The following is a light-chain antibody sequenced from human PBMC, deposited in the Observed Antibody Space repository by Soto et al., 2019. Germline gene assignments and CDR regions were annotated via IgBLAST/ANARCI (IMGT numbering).Light chain of an antibody. Sequence: DIHMTQSPSTLSAFVGDRVTITCRASQSISSWLAWYQQKPGKAPKLLIFKASTLESGVPSGFSGSGSGTEFALTISSLQPDDFATYYCQQYKSYWTFGQGTKVDI. V-gene: IGKV1-5*03. CDR3: QQYKSYWT. J-gene: IGKJ1*01. CDR1: QSISSW. CDR2: KAS.